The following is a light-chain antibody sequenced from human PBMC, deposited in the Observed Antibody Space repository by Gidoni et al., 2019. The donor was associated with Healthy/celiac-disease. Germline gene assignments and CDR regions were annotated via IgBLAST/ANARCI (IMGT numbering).Light chain of an antibody. Sequence: HSALSQPASVSGSTGQSTTISCTGTSSDVGGYNYVSWYQQHPGKAPKLMIYEVSDRPSWVSHRFSGSKSGNTASLTISGLQAEDEAAYYCSSYTSSSTLLFGGGTKLPVL. CDR1: SSDVGGYNY. CDR2: EVS. CDR3: SSYTSSSTLL. J-gene: IGLJ2*01. V-gene: IGLV2-14*01.